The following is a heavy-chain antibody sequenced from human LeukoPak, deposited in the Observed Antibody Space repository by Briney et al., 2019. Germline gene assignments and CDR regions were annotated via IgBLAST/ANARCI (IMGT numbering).Heavy chain of an antibody. Sequence: SLRLSCAASRFTFDDYGIHWVRQAPGKGLEWVSGMSWDSESIGYADSVKGRFTISRDNAKNSLYLQMNSLRPEDTAFYYCARGDSTGFYYAVFDYWGQGALVTVSS. D-gene: IGHD3-22*01. CDR2: MSWDSESI. CDR3: ARGDSTGFYYAVFDY. CDR1: RFTFDDYG. J-gene: IGHJ4*02. V-gene: IGHV3-9*01.